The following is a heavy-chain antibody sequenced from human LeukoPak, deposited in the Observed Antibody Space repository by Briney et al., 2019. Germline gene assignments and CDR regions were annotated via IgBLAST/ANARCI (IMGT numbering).Heavy chain of an antibody. V-gene: IGHV4-34*01. CDR1: GGSFSGYY. D-gene: IGHD6-13*01. Sequence: SETLSLTCAVHGGSFSGYYWSWIRQPPGKGLEWIGEINHSGSTNYNPSLKSRVTLSVDTSKNQFSLKLSSVTAADTAVYYCARAVAAGAYYGMDVWGQGTTVTVSS. CDR3: ARAVAAGAYYGMDV. J-gene: IGHJ6*02. CDR2: INHSGST.